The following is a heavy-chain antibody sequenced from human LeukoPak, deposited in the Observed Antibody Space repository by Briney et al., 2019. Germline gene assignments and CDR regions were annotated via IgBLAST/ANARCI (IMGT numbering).Heavy chain of an antibody. V-gene: IGHV3-66*01. J-gene: IGHJ4*02. CDR2: IYSGGST. CDR1: GFTVSSNY. Sequence: GGSLRLSCAASGFTVSSNYMSWVRQAPGKGLEWVSVIYSGGSTYYADSVKGRFTISRDNSKNTLYLQMNSLRAEDTAVYYCARNLATKNYFDFWGLGTLVTVSS. CDR3: ARNLATKNYFDF.